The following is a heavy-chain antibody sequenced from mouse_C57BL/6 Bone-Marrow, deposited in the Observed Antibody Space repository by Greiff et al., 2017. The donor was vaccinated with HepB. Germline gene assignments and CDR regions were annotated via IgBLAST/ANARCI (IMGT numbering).Heavy chain of an antibody. Sequence: LQQPGAELVKPGASVKLSCKASGYTFTSYWMQWVKQRPGQGLEWIGEIDPSDSYTNYNQKFKGKATLTVDTSSSTAYMQLSSLTSEDSAVYYCAREKINLLLRFWYFDVWGTGTTVTVSS. J-gene: IGHJ1*03. CDR3: AREKINLLLRFWYFDV. CDR1: GYTFTSYW. CDR2: IDPSDSYT. V-gene: IGHV1-50*01. D-gene: IGHD1-1*01.